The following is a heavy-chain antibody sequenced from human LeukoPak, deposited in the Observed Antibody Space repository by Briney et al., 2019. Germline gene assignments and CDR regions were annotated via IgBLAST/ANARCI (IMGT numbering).Heavy chain of an antibody. D-gene: IGHD3-3*01. CDR3: ARAYYDFWSGYPVLKY. CDR1: GFTFDDYG. Sequence: GGSLRLSCAASGFTFDDYGMSWVRQAPGKGLEWVSGINWNGGSTGYADSVKGRFTISRDNAKNSLYLQMNSLRAEDTALYYCARAYYDFWSGYPVLKYWGQGTLVTVSS. J-gene: IGHJ4*02. CDR2: INWNGGST. V-gene: IGHV3-20*04.